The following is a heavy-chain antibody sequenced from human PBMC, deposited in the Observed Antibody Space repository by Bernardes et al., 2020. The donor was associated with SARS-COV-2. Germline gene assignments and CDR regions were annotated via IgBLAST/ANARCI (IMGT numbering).Heavy chain of an antibody. D-gene: IGHD6-13*01. Sequence: SETLSLTCTVSGGSISSYYWSWIRQPPGKGLEWIGYIYYSGSTNYNPSLKSRVTISVDTSKNQFSLKLSSVTAADTAVYYCARGHISWISYYFDYWGQGTLVTVSS. CDR1: GGSISSYY. V-gene: IGHV4-59*01. CDR2: IYYSGST. J-gene: IGHJ4*01. CDR3: ARGHISWISYYFDY.